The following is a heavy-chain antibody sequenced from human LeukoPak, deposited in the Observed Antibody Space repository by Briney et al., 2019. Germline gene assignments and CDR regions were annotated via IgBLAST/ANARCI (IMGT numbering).Heavy chain of an antibody. D-gene: IGHD4-17*01. V-gene: IGHV3-23*01. CDR3: AKRHGDYFDY. CDR2: ISDSFRIT. CDR1: GFPFSSYA. J-gene: IGHJ4*02. Sequence: PGGPLRLSCAASGFPFSSYAMSWVRQPPGKGLECVSTISDSFRITDDADSVKGRFTISRDNSKNTLYLQMNTLRAEDTAVYYCAKRHGDYFDYWGQGTLVTVSS.